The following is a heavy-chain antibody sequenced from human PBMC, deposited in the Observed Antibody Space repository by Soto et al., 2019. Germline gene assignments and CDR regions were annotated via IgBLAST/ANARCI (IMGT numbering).Heavy chain of an antibody. CDR1: GFSFSNYA. J-gene: IGHJ4*02. CDR3: AKGLVPAAKTSLNDY. V-gene: IGHV3-23*01. D-gene: IGHD2-2*01. Sequence: EVQLLESGGGLVQPGGSLRLSCAASGFSFSNYAMTWVRQAPGKVLEWVSTISDNGGSTYYADSVKGRFTISRDNSKKTLYLQMNSLRAEDTAVYYCAKGLVPAAKTSLNDYWGQGTLVTVSS. CDR2: ISDNGGST.